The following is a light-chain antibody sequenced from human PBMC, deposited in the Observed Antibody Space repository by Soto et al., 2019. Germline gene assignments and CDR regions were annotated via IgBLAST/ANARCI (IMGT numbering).Light chain of an antibody. Sequence: EGVLTKSKATLSLSPGERATLSCRASQSVSSSLAWYQQKPGQAPRLLIYDTSNRATGIPARFSGSGSGTDFTLSISSLQPDDFATYYCHQYNSYFQTFGQGT. J-gene: IGKJ1*01. CDR3: HQYNSYFQT. CDR2: DTS. V-gene: IGKV3-11*01. CDR1: QSVSSS.